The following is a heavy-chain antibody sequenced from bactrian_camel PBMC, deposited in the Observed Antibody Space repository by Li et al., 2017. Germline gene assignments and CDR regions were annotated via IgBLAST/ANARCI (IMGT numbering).Heavy chain of an antibody. CDR3: ATSWVAVSDYVPAENY. CDR1: GFTFSRYC. D-gene: IGHD4*01. CDR2: FYTAGGST. Sequence: HVQLVESGGGLVQPGGSLRLSCAASGFTFSRYCIAWVRQAPGKGLEWVSSFYTAGGSTYYADSVKGRFTISRGNAENTLYLQMNSLKSEDTALYYCATSWVAVSDYVPAENYWGQGTQVTVS. J-gene: IGHJ4*01. V-gene: IGHV3-2*01.